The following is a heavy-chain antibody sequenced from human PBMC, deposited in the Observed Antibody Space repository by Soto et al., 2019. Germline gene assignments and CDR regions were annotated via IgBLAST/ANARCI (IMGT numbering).Heavy chain of an antibody. CDR2: MNPNSGNT. CDR1: GYTFTRYD. V-gene: IGHV1-8*01. D-gene: IGHD3-10*01. Sequence: ASVKLSCKASGYTFTRYDINWVRQATGQGLEWMGWMNPNSGNTGYAQKFQGRVTMTRNTSISTAYMELSSLRSEDTAVYYCAGMVRGLDFDYWGQGTLVTVSS. CDR3: AGMVRGLDFDY. J-gene: IGHJ4*02.